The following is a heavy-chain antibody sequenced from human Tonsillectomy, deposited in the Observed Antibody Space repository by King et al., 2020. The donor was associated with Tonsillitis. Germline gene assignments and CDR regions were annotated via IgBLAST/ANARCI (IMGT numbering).Heavy chain of an antibody. J-gene: IGHJ4*02. CDR3: EAAYYDILW. Sequence: VQLVESGGGLVQPGGSLRLSCAASGFTFSSYAMSWVRQAPGKGLEWVSAISGSGGRTYDADSAKGRFTISRDNSKNTLYLQMNSLRAEDTAVYYCEAAYYDILWGGQGTLVTVSS. V-gene: IGHV3-23*04. CDR1: GFTFSSYA. CDR2: ISGSGGRT. D-gene: IGHD3-9*01.